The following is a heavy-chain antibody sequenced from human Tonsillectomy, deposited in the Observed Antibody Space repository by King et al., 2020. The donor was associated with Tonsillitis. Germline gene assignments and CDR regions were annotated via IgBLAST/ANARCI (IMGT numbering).Heavy chain of an antibody. CDR3: VKDSPPPSLCDVWSCPYYFYGMDV. CDR2: ISSNGGST. CDR1: GFTFSSYA. J-gene: IGHJ6*02. D-gene: IGHD3-3*01. Sequence: VQLVESGGGLVQPGGSLRLSCSASGFTFSSYAMHWVRQAPGKGLEYVSAISSNGGSTYYADSVKGRFTISRDNSKNTLYLQMSSLRAEDTAVYYCVKDSPPPSLCDVWSCPYYFYGMDVWGQGTTVTVPS. V-gene: IGHV3-64D*06.